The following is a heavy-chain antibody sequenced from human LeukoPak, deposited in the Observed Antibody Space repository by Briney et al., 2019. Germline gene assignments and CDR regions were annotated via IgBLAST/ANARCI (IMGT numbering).Heavy chain of an antibody. V-gene: IGHV4-61*01. D-gene: IGHD3-22*01. CDR2: IYYSGST. Sequence: PSETLSLTCTVSGGSVSSGSYYWSWIRQPPGKGLEWIGYIYYSGSTNYNPSLQSRVTISVDTSKNQFSLKLSSVTAADTAVYYYARDSGYYDSSGYCFGAFDIWGQGTMVTVSS. CDR1: GGSVSSGSYY. CDR3: ARDSGYYDSSGYCFGAFDI. J-gene: IGHJ3*02.